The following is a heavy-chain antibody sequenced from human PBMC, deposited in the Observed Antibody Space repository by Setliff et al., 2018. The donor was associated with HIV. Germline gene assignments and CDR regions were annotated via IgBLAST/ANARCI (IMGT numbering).Heavy chain of an antibody. CDR2: IYTSGST. CDR1: GGSISSHY. Sequence: PSETLSLTCTVSGGSISSHYWSWIRQPPGKGLEWIGHIYTSGSTNYNPSLKSRITMSVGTSKNQFSLKLGSVTAADTAVYYCARCYYNFWSGYPLDYMDVWGKGTTVTVSS. CDR3: ARCYYNFWSGYPLDYMDV. V-gene: IGHV4-4*08. D-gene: IGHD3-3*01. J-gene: IGHJ6*03.